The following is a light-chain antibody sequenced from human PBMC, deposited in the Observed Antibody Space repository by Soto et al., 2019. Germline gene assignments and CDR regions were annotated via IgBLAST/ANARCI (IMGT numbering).Light chain of an antibody. CDR3: QQYGSSPPVT. V-gene: IGKV3-20*01. CDR2: GAS. J-gene: IGKJ5*01. Sequence: EIVLTQSPGTLSLSPGKRATLSCRASQSVSSSYLAWYQQKPGQAPRLLIYGASGRATGIPDRFSGSGSGTDFTLTISRLEPEDFAVYYCQQYGSSPPVTFGQGIRLEIK. CDR1: QSVSSSY.